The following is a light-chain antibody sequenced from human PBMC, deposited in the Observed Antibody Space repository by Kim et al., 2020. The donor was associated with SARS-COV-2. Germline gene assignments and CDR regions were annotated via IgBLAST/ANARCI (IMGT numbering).Light chain of an antibody. CDR2: WAS. CDR3: QQCYARPLT. CDR1: QSLLSTSDNNNY. Sequence: ATINCKSSQSLLSTSDNNNYLVWYQQKPGQPPKLLISWASTRESGVPDRFSGSGSGTDFTLTITSLQADDVAVYYCQQCYARPLTFGGGTKVEIK. V-gene: IGKV4-1*01. J-gene: IGKJ4*01.